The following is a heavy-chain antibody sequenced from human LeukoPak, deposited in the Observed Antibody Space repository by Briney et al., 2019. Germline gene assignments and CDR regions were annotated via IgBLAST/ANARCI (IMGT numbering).Heavy chain of an antibody. Sequence: SETLSLTCTVSGGSISSGGYYWSWIRQHPGKGLEWIGYIYYSGSTYYNPSLKSRVTISVDTSKNQFSLKLSSATAADTAVYSCARDGTVYMDVWGKGTTVTVSS. CDR2: IYYSGST. CDR1: GGSISSGGYY. CDR3: ARDGTVYMDV. V-gene: IGHV4-31*03. D-gene: IGHD4-17*01. J-gene: IGHJ6*03.